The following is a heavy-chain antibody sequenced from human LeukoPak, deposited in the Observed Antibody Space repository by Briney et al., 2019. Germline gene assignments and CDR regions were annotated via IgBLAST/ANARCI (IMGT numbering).Heavy chain of an antibody. V-gene: IGHV3-21*01. CDR3: ARLYQHDSSTYRPVDY. J-gene: IGHJ4*02. CDR2: ISGGSSFT. D-gene: IGHD3-22*01. CDR1: GFSFSSFS. Sequence: GRSLRLSCAASGFSFSSFSMNWVRQAPGKGLEWVSYISGGSSFTYYVDSVKGRFTISRDDAKNSLYLQMNSLRAEDTAVYYCARLYQHDSSTYRPVDYWGQGTLVSVSS.